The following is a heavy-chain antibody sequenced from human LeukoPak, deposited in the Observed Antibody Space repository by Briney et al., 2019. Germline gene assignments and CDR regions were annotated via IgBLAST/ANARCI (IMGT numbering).Heavy chain of an antibody. V-gene: IGHV4-34*01. CDR3: AGVRWSSGYYLHWFDP. D-gene: IGHD3-22*01. J-gene: IGHJ5*02. Sequence: SETLSLTCAVYGGSFSGYYWSWLRQPPGKGLEWIGEINHSGSTNYNPSLKSRVTISVDTSKNQFSLKLSSVTAADTAVYYCAGVRWSSGYYLHWFDPWGQGTLVTVSS. CDR2: INHSGST. CDR1: GGSFSGYY.